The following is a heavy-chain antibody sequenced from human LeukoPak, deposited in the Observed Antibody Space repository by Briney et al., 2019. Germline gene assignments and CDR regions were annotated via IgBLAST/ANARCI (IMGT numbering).Heavy chain of an antibody. Sequence: SETLSLTCAVSGYSISSRNWWAWIRQPPGKGLEWIGYIYYSGSAYYNPSLKSRVTTSVDTSKKQFSLKLRSVTAADTAVYYCARSVSWGLLVRDDAFDIWGQGTMVTVSS. J-gene: IGHJ3*02. V-gene: IGHV4-28*01. CDR2: IYYSGSA. CDR3: ARSVSWGLLVRDDAFDI. D-gene: IGHD2-21*01. CDR1: GYSISSRNW.